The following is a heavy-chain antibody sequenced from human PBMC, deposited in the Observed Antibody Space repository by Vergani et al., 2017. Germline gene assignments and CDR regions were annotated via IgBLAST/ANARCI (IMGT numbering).Heavy chain of an antibody. CDR1: GFTFSSYA. CDR3: VKDGKVATITFDY. D-gene: IGHD5-12*01. J-gene: IGHJ4*02. Sequence: EVQLVESGGGLVKPGGSLRLSCSASGFTFSSYAMHWVRQAPGKGLEYVSAISSNGGSTYYADSVKGRFTISRDNSKNTLYLQMSSLRAEDTAVYYCVKDGKVATITFDYWGQGTLVTVSS. V-gene: IGHV3-64D*06. CDR2: ISSNGGST.